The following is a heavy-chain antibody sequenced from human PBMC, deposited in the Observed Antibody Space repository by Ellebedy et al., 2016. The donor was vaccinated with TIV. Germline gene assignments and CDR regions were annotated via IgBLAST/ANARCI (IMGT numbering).Heavy chain of an antibody. D-gene: IGHD3-10*01. J-gene: IGHJ4*02. CDR1: GVSVNSANYY. CDR3: SAAYGRVTPAY. CDR2: FYSSGST. V-gene: IGHV4-61*01. Sequence: MPSETLSLTCTVSGVSVNSANYYWTWIRQPPGKGLEWIGYFYSSGSTDYKHSLKSRMAISVDTSRNQISLKLSSVTAADTAVYYCSAAYGRVTPAYWGQGTLVTVSS.